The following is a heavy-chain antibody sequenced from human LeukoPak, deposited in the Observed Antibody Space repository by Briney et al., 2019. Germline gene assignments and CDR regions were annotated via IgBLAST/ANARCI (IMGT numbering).Heavy chain of an antibody. CDR3: ASLGENYYDSSGYSPDDY. D-gene: IGHD3-22*01. Sequence: SETLSLTCAVYGGSFSGYYWSWVRQPPGKGLEWIGEINHSGSTNYNPSLKSRVTISVDTSKNQFSLKLSSVTAADTAVYYCASLGENYYDSSGYSPDDYWGQGTLVTVSS. CDR1: GGSFSGYY. V-gene: IGHV4-34*01. J-gene: IGHJ4*02. CDR2: INHSGST.